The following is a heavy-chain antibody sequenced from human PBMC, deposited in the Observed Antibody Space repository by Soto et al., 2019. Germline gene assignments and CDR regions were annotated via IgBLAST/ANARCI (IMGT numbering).Heavy chain of an antibody. Sequence: QVQLQESGPGLVKPSETLSLTCTVSGGSISSYYWSWIRQPPGKGLEWIGYIYYSGSTNYNPSLKSRVAISVDTSKNQFSLKLSSVTAADTAVYYCARDPPGYCSGGSCYSSAFDIWGQGTMVTVSS. J-gene: IGHJ3*02. CDR2: IYYSGST. CDR3: ARDPPGYCSGGSCYSSAFDI. D-gene: IGHD2-15*01. V-gene: IGHV4-59*01. CDR1: GGSISSYY.